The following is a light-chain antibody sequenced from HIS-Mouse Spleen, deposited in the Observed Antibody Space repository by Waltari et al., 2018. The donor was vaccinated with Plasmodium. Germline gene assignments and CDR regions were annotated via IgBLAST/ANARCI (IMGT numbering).Light chain of an antibody. Sequence: QSALTQPRPVSGSPGQSVTTSCTGTSRDVGGYHYVSCYQQHPGKAPKLMIYDVSKRPSGVPDRFSGSKSGNTASLTISGLQAEDEADYYCCSYAGSYTWVFGGGTKLTVL. CDR1: SRDVGGYHY. CDR3: CSYAGSYTWV. V-gene: IGLV2-11*01. CDR2: DVS. J-gene: IGLJ2*01.